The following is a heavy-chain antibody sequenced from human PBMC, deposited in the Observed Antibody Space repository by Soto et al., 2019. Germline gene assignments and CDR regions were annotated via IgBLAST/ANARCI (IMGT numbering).Heavy chain of an antibody. D-gene: IGHD2-2*01. CDR1: GYTFTSYG. V-gene: IGHV1-18*01. J-gene: IGHJ4*02. CDR2: ISAYNGNT. CDR3: ARDLGDIVVVPAAIPLDY. Sequence: QVQLVQSGAEVKKPGASVKVSCKASGYTFTSYGISWVRQAPGQGLEWMGWISAYNGNTDYAQKLQGRVTMTTGTCTGTAYMELRSLRSDDTAVYYCARDLGDIVVVPAAIPLDYWGQGTLVTVSS.